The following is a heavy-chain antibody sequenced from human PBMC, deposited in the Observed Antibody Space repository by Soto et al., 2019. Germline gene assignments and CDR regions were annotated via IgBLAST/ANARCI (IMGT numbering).Heavy chain of an antibody. Sequence: DWVSLISSGGSAYYADSVKGRFTISRDTSKNTLSLQMNSLRVEDTAVYFCEYGDHRDLHSFPTRRSSDL. V-gene: IGHV3-66*01. J-gene: IGHJ2*01. CDR2: ISSGGSA. CDR3: EYGDHRDLHSFPTRRSSDL. D-gene: IGHD6-6*01.